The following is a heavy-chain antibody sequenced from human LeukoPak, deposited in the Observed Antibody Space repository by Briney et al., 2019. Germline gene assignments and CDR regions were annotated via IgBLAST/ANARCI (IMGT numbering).Heavy chain of an antibody. CDR1: GGSISSYY. CDR3: ARDWSGSGSYFNWFDP. CDR2: IYYSGST. Sequence: PSETLSLTCTVSGGSISSYYWSWIRQPPGKGLEWIGYIYYSGSTKYNPSLKSRVTISVDTSKNQFSLKLSSVTAADTAVYYCARDWSGSGSYFNWFDPWGQGTLVTVSS. V-gene: IGHV4-59*01. D-gene: IGHD3-10*01. J-gene: IGHJ5*02.